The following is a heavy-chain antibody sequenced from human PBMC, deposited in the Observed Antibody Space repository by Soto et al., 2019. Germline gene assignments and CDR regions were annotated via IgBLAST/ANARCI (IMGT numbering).Heavy chain of an antibody. J-gene: IGHJ6*02. V-gene: IGHV4-34*01. D-gene: IGHD6-19*01. CDR2: INHSGST. CDR3: ARGFRQWLVYYYYGMDV. CDR1: GGSFSGYY. Sequence: SETLSLTCAVYGGSFSGYYWSWIRQPPGKGLEWIGEINHSGSTNYNPSLKRRVTISVDTSKNQFSLKLSAVTAADTAVYYCARGFRQWLVYYYYGMDVWGQGTTVTVSS.